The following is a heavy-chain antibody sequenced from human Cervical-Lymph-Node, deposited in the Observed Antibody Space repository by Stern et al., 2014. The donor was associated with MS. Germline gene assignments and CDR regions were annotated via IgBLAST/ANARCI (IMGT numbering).Heavy chain of an antibody. J-gene: IGHJ4*02. CDR2: IYSSGST. CDR1: GASFTDYY. D-gene: IGHD5-24*01. Sequence: QVQLQESGPGLVKPSETLSLTCTVAGASFTDYYWSWIRQSPGKALEWIGYIYSSGSTNYKPSFKSRVIISLDTSKNQFSLKLSAVTAADTAVYYCARGGRMATMFYWGQGTLVTVSS. CDR3: ARGGRMATMFY. V-gene: IGHV4-59*01.